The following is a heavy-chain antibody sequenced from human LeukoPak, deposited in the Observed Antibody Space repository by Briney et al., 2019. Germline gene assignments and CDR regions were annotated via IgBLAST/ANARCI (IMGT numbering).Heavy chain of an antibody. V-gene: IGHV7-4-1*02. CDR1: GYTFTSYA. D-gene: IGHD6-6*01. Sequence: GASVKVSCKASGYTFTSYAMNWVRQAPGQGLEWMGWINTNTGNPTYAQGFTGRFVFSLDTSVSTAYLQISSLKAEDTAVYYCVRDRLRIAARLTYNWFDPWGQGTLVTVSS. CDR2: INTNTGNP. J-gene: IGHJ5*02. CDR3: VRDRLRIAARLTYNWFDP.